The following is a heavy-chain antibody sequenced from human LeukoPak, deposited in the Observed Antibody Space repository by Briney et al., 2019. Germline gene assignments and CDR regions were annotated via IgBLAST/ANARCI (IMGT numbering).Heavy chain of an antibody. CDR2: LTEDGGRK. Sequence: GGSLRLSCAASGFTFDDYAMHWVRQAPGKALEWVSLLTEDGGRKDYADSVKGRFTISRDNIKNSLYLQMNSLTTEDIALYYCAKGTYRLLFHYWRQGTLVTVSS. D-gene: IGHD2-21*02. V-gene: IGHV3-43*02. J-gene: IGHJ4*02. CDR1: GFTFDDYA. CDR3: AKGTYRLLFHY.